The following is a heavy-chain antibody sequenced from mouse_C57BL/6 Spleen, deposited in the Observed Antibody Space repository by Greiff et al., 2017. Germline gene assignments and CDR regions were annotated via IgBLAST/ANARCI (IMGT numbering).Heavy chain of an antibody. CDR3: ARGVSD. Sequence: EVKVVESGGGLVKPGGSLKLSCAASGFTFSDYGMHWVRQAPEKGLEWVAYISSGSSTIYYADTGKGRFTISRDNAKNTLFLQMTSLRSEDTAMYYCARGVSDWGQGTSVTVSS. J-gene: IGHJ4*01. CDR1: GFTFSDYG. V-gene: IGHV5-17*01. CDR2: ISSGSSTI.